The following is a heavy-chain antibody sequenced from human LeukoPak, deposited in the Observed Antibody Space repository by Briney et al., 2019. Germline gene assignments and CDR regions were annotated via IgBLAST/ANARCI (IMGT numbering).Heavy chain of an antibody. Sequence: SQTLSLTCTVSGGSISSGDYFWSWIRQPPGKGLEWIGYIYYSGSNYYNPSLKSRVTISVDTSKNHFSLKLSSVTAADTAVYYCARGNYGSGKAFDIWGQGTMVTVSS. V-gene: IGHV4-30-4*01. CDR1: GGSISSGDYF. CDR3: ARGNYGSGKAFDI. D-gene: IGHD3-10*01. J-gene: IGHJ3*02. CDR2: IYYSGSN.